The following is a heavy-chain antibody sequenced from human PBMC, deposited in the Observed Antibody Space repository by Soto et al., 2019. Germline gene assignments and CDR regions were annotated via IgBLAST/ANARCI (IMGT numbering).Heavy chain of an antibody. V-gene: IGHV4-34*01. CDR2: INHSGST. CDR3: AGVLRFLAYGMDV. J-gene: IGHJ6*02. CDR1: GGSFSGYY. Sequence: SETLSLTCAVYGGSFSGYYWSWIRQPPGKGLEWIGEINHSGSTNYNPSLKSRVTISVDTSKNQFSLKLSSVTAADTAVYYCAGVLRFLAYGMDVWGQGTTVTVSS. D-gene: IGHD3-3*01.